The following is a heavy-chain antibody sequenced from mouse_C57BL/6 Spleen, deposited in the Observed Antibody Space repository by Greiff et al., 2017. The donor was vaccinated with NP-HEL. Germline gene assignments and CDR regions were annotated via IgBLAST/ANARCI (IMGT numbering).Heavy chain of an antibody. CDR2: IYPRSGNT. J-gene: IGHJ4*01. CDR3: AMTPITTVVAPYAMDY. V-gene: IGHV1-81*01. Sequence: QVQLQQSGAELARPGASVKLSCKASGYTFTSYGISWVKQRTGQGLEWIGEIYPRSGNTYYNEKFKGKATLTADKSSSTAYMELRSLTSEDSAVYFCAMTPITTVVAPYAMDYWGQGTSVTVSS. CDR1: GYTFTSYG. D-gene: IGHD1-1*01.